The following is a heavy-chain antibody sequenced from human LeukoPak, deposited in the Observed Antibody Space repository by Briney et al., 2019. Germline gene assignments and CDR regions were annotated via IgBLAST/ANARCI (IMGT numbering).Heavy chain of an antibody. CDR3: AKDRYSSSQPDY. D-gene: IGHD6-13*01. V-gene: IGHV3-30*18. CDR2: ILYDGSNK. Sequence: GGSLRLSCAASGFTFSSYGMHWVRQAPGKGLEWVAVILYDGSNKYYADSVKGRFTISRDNSKNTLYLQMNSLRAEDTAVYYCAKDRYSSSQPDYWGQGTLVTVSS. J-gene: IGHJ4*02. CDR1: GFTFSSYG.